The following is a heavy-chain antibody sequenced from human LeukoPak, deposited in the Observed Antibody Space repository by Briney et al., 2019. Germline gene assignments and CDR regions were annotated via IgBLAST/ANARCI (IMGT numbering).Heavy chain of an antibody. CDR3: ARDGIIAAADFDC. Sequence: SQTLSLTCAISGDSVSSNSAAWNWTRQSPSRGLEWLGRTYYRSKWYNDYAVSVKSRITINPDTSKNQFSLQLNSVTPEDTAVYYCARDGIIAAADFDCWGQGTLVTVSS. V-gene: IGHV6-1*01. J-gene: IGHJ4*02. CDR2: TYYRSKWYN. CDR1: GDSVSSNSAA. D-gene: IGHD6-13*01.